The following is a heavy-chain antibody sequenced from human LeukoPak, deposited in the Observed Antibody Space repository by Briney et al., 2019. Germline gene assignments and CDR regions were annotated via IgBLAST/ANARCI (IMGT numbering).Heavy chain of an antibody. V-gene: IGHV4-59*01. Sequence: SETLSLTYTVSGGSISSYYCSWIRQSPGKGLEWIGYIYYSGRTNYNPSLKSRVTMSVDTSKNQFSLKLYSVTAADTAVYYCARDHLDVGGAFDIWGQGTMVTVSS. CDR1: GGSISSYY. CDR3: ARDHLDVGGAFDI. D-gene: IGHD2-2*03. CDR2: IYYSGRT. J-gene: IGHJ3*02.